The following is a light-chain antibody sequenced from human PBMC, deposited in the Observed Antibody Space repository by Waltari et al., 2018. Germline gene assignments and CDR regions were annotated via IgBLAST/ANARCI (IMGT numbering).Light chain of an antibody. V-gene: IGLV2-23*01. CDR1: SSDAGRYNL. CDR2: EDT. Sequence: QSALTQPASVSGSPGQSITISCTGPSSDAGRYNLFSWYQQHPGKAPKLMIYEDTKRPSGVSDRFSGSKSGNTASLTISGLQAEDEADYYCCSYAGSSPHVVFGGGTKLTVL. J-gene: IGLJ2*01. CDR3: CSYAGSSPHVV.